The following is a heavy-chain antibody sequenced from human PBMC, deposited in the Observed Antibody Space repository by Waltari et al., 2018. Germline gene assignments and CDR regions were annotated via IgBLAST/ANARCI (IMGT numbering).Heavy chain of an antibody. J-gene: IGHJ4*02. CDR3: ARAILRFLKPIDS. CDR1: GYTFTDYY. V-gene: IGHV1-2*02. Sequence: QVQLVQSGAEMRKPGTSVKVYCRTSGYTFTDYYIHWRRQAPGQGLEWMGWVNPSTGDKNYAQEFGDRVAMTRHTSSNTASMELNRLRLDDTAVYFCARAILRFLKPIDSWGQGTLVTVSS. D-gene: IGHD3-3*01. CDR2: VNPSTGDK.